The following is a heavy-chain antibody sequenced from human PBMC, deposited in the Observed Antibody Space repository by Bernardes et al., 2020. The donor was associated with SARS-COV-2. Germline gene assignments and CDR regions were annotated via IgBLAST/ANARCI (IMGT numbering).Heavy chain of an antibody. Sequence: ASVKVSCKASGYTFTDYYIYWVRQAPGQGLEWVGWINPNSGGTNYAQKFHRRVTMTRDTSISTAYLELSSLRSDDTAVYYCARDDLSSLWYFDLWGRGTLVTVSS. J-gene: IGHJ2*01. V-gene: IGHV1-2*02. CDR1: GYTFTDYY. CDR3: ARDDLSSLWYFDL. CDR2: INPNSGGT.